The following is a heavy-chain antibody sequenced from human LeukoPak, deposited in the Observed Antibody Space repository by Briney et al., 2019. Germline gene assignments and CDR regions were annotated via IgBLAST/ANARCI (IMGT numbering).Heavy chain of an antibody. J-gene: IGHJ4*02. CDR2: IYSGGTT. CDR3: ARDPPAVTANTYG. V-gene: IGHV3-66*01. D-gene: IGHD5-18*01. Sequence: GGSLRLSCAASGFTVSNNYMNWVRQAPGKGLEWVSLIYSGGTTYYADSVRGRFTISRDGSKNTLYLQMNSLRVEDTAVYYCARDPPAVTANTYGWGQGTLVTVSS. CDR1: GFTVSNNY.